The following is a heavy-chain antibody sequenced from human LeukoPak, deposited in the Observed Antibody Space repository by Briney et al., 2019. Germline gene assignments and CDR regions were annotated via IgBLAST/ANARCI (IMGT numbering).Heavy chain of an antibody. CDR2: ISNSGSAI. V-gene: IGHV3-11*04. CDR1: GFSFRDYA. J-gene: IGHJ4*02. CDR3: ARVRGVYASDY. D-gene: IGHD2-8*01. Sequence: NPGGSLRLSCTASGFSFRDYAMSWIRQAPGKGLEWLSYISNSGSAISYADSVKGRFTTSRDNAKNSLYLQMNSLRAEDTAVYYCARVRGVYASDYWGQGTLVTVSS.